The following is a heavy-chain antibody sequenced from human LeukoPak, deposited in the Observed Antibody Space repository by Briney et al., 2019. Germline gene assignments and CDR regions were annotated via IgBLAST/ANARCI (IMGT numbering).Heavy chain of an antibody. CDR3: AAARGRITTDYYYGMDV. CDR1: GFTFTSSA. Sequence: SVKVSCKASGFTFTSSAMQWVRQARGQRLEWIGWIVVGSGNTNYAQKFQERVTITRDMSTSTAYMELSSLRSEDTAVYYCAAARGRITTDYYYGMDVWGQGTTVTVSS. D-gene: IGHD3-10*01. CDR2: IVVGSGNT. V-gene: IGHV1-58*02. J-gene: IGHJ6*02.